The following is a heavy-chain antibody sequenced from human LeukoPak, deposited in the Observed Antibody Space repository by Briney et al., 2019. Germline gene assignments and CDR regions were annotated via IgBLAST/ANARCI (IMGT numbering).Heavy chain of an antibody. J-gene: IGHJ4*02. V-gene: IGHV4-34*01. CDR3: ARVRDSSGYYYDFDY. CDR2: INHSGST. Sequence: PSETLSLTCAVYGGSFSGYYWSWIRQPPGKGLEWIGEINHSGSTNYNPSLKSRVTISVDTSKNQFSLKLSSVTAADTAVYYCARVRDSSGYYYDFDYWGQGTLVTVSS. D-gene: IGHD3-22*01. CDR1: GGSFSGYY.